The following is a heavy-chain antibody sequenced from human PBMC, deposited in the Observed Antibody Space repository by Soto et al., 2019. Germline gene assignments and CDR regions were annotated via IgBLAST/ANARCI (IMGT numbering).Heavy chain of an antibody. J-gene: IGHJ2*01. D-gene: IGHD2-21*02. CDR1: GFTVSSNY. CDR3: ARDRNIVVVTASYLNFDL. V-gene: IGHV3-66*01. CDR2: IYSGGST. Sequence: EVQLVESGGGLVQPGGSLRLSCAASGFTVSSNYMSWVRQAPGKGLEWVSVIYSGGSTYYADSVKGRFTISRDNSKNTLYLQMNSLRGEDTAVYYCARDRNIVVVTASYLNFDLWGRGTLVTVSS.